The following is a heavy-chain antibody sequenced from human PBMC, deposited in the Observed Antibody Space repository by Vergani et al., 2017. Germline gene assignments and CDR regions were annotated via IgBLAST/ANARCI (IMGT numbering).Heavy chain of an antibody. V-gene: IGHV1-18*04. D-gene: IGHD3-10*01. CDR3: ARDGTYYYGSGSFYLFDY. CDR2: FRADTGDT. CDR1: GYTFFNYG. Sequence: QVQLVQSGPEVKRPGASVKVSCKTSGYTFFNYGVNWIRRAPGQGFEWLGWFRADTGDTKYSEKIQDRVTLTTDSSTNTAYLELRSLKSDDTAVYYCARDGTYYYGSGSFYLFDYWGQGTLVTVSS. J-gene: IGHJ4*02.